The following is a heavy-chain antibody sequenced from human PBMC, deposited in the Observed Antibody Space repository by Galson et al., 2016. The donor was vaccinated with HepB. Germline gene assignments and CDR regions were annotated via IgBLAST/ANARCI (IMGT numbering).Heavy chain of an antibody. D-gene: IGHD5-18*01. J-gene: IGHJ5*02. V-gene: IGHV5-51*01. CDR2: IYPADSDT. Sequence: SGAEVKKPGESLKISCKTSGYTFTTHWIGWVRQMPGKGLEWMGIIYPADSDTRYSPSFQGQITISADKSITTAYLQWSSLKASDTAIYYCARGAKGDTDGFDPWGQGTLVTVSS. CDR1: GYTFTTHW. CDR3: ARGAKGDTDGFDP.